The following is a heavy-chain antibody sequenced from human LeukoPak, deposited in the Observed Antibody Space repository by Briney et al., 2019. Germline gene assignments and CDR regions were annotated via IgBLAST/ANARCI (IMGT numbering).Heavy chain of an antibody. CDR3: ARATLTSGYSSGWYGDAFDI. J-gene: IGHJ3*02. CDR2: IYYSGST. V-gene: IGHV4-30-4*08. D-gene: IGHD6-19*01. CDR1: GGSISSGDYY. Sequence: SETLSLTCTVSGGSISSGDYYWSWIRQPLGKGLEWIGYIYYSGSTYYNPSLKSRVTISVDTSKNQFSLKLSSVTAADTAVYYCARATLTSGYSSGWYGDAFDIWGQGTMVTVSS.